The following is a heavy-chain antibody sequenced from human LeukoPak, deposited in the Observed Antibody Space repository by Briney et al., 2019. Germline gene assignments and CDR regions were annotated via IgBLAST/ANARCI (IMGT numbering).Heavy chain of an antibody. J-gene: IGHJ4*02. D-gene: IGHD3-22*01. V-gene: IGHV1-24*01. CDR1: GYTLTELS. Sequence: GASVKVSCKVSGYTLTELSMHWVRQAPGKGLEWMGGFDSEDGETIYAQKFQGRVTMTEDTSTDTAYMELSSLRSEDTAVYYCATVRDTYYDSSGDGFDYWGQGTLVTVSS. CDR3: ATVRDTYYDSSGDGFDY. CDR2: FDSEDGET.